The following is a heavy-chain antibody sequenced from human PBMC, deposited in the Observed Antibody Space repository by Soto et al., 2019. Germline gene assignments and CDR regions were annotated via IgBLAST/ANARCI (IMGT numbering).Heavy chain of an antibody. CDR3: ARDPLFAGFLSHFDF. CDR1: GFIFTNYA. CDR2: ISYDGSNQ. D-gene: IGHD2-21*01. J-gene: IGHJ4*02. V-gene: IGHV3-30*04. Sequence: QVQLVESGGGVVQPGTSLRLSCAASGFIFTNYAMHWVRQAPGKGLEWVAIISYDGSNQFYGDSVKGRITISRDNSKNTVYLQMNSLRPEDTAVYYCARDPLFAGFLSHFDFWGQGILVTVSS.